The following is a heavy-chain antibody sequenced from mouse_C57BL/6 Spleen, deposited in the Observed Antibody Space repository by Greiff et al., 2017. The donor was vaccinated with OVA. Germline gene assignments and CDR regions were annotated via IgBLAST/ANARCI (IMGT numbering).Heavy chain of an antibody. V-gene: IGHV14-1*01. D-gene: IGHD2-4*01. J-gene: IGHJ3*01. CDR3: TAGGLRRAWFAY. CDR1: GFNIKDYY. Sequence: EVQLQQSGAELVRPGASVKLSCTASGFNIKDYYMHWVKQRPEQGLEWIGRIDPEDGDTEYAPKFQGKATMTADTSSNTAYLQLSSLTSEDTAVYYCTAGGLRRAWFAYWGQGTLVTVSA. CDR2: IDPEDGDT.